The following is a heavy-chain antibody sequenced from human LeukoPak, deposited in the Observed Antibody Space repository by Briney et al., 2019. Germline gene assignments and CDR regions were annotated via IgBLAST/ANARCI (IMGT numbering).Heavy chain of an antibody. D-gene: IGHD6-13*01. CDR2: IYYSGST. CDR3: ARLAKSSSWYGPYYFDY. V-gene: IGHV4-30-4*07. Sequence: PSETLSLTCAVSGGSISSGSYSWSWIRQPPGKGLEWIGYIYYSGSTYYNPSLKSRVTISVDTSKNQFSLKLSSVTAADTAVYYCARLAKSSSWYGPYYFDYWGQGTLVTVSS. CDR1: GGSISSGSYS. J-gene: IGHJ4*02.